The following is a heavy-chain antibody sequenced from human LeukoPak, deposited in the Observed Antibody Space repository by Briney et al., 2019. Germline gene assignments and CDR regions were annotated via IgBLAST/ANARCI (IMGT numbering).Heavy chain of an antibody. CDR3: ARAYSSGWYYSVRYYYYGMDV. CDR1: GFTFSSYD. Sequence: GGSLRLSCAASGFTFSSYDMHWVRQATGKGLEWVSAIGTAGDTYYPGSVKGRFTISRENAKNSLYLQMNSLRAGDTAVYYCARAYSSGWYYSVRYYYYGMDVWGQGTTVTVSS. D-gene: IGHD6-19*01. V-gene: IGHV3-13*01. J-gene: IGHJ6*02. CDR2: IGTAGDT.